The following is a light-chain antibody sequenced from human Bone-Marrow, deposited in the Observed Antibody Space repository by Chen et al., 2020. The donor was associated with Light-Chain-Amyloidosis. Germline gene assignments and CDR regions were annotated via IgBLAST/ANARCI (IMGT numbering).Light chain of an antibody. CDR2: GSS. CDR3: QQYGTSPLT. CDR1: QTISSNY. Sequence: EIVLTQSPGTLSLSLGEGANLSCRASQTISSNYLTWYQQKFGQAPRLLIYGSSSRATGIPDRFTGSGSGTDFTLTINRLEPEDFAMYYCQQYGTSPLTFGGGIKVEIK. J-gene: IGKJ4*01. V-gene: IGKV3-20*01.